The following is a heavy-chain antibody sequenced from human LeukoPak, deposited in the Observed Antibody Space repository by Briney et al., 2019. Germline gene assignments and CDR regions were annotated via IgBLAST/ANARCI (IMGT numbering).Heavy chain of an antibody. CDR2: ISWNSGSI. V-gene: IGHV3-9*03. CDR3: AKGPEYGDYVDDAFDI. J-gene: IGHJ3*02. D-gene: IGHD4-17*01. Sequence: TGRSLRLSCAASGFTFDDYAMHWVRQAPGKGLEWVSGISWNSGSIVYADSVKGRFTISRDNAKNSLYLQMNSLRAEDMALYYCAKGPEYGDYVDDAFDIWGQGTMVTVSS. CDR1: GFTFDDYA.